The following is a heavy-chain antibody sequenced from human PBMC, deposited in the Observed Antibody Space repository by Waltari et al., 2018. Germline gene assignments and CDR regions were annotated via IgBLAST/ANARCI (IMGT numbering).Heavy chain of an antibody. J-gene: IGHJ4*02. CDR3: ARDRGRGLYLDS. V-gene: IGHV4-4*02. Sequence: QLQLQESGPGLVKPSGTLSLTCTVSGDSMSNTNCWSWVRQPPGKGPEWIGQVHHSGIPNYSPSFASRVTITVDTYNNLFSLTLTSATAADTAVYYCARDRGRGLYLDSWGPGILVTVSP. D-gene: IGHD2-15*01. CDR2: VHHSGIP. CDR1: GDSMSNTNC.